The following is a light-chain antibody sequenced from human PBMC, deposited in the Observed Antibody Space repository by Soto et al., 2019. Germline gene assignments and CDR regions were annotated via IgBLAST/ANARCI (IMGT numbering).Light chain of an antibody. J-gene: IGKJ5*01. CDR2: DAS. V-gene: IGKV3-11*01. CDR1: QSVRRY. Sequence: IFLTQSQSTLTLSPGERATLSCRASQSVRRYLAWYQQKPGQAPRLLIYDASTRATGIPARFSGSGSETDFTLTITSLEPEDFAVYYCQQRNNWPPITFGQGTRLEI. CDR3: QQRNNWPPIT.